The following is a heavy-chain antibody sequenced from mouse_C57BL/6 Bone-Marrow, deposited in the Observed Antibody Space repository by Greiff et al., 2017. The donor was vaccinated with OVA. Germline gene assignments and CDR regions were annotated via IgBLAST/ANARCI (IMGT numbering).Heavy chain of an antibody. J-gene: IGHJ4*01. V-gene: IGHV1-62-2*01. CDR1: GYTFTEYT. CDR3: AKHCRPRAMDY. CDR2: FYPGSGSI. D-gene: IGHD3-2*02. Sequence: QVQLQQSGAELVKPGASVKLSCKASGYTFTEYTIHWVKQRPGQGLEWIGWFYPGSGSIKYNEKFKDKATLTADKSSSTGYMELSRLTSEGAAVYYCAKHCRPRAMDYWGQGTSVTVSS.